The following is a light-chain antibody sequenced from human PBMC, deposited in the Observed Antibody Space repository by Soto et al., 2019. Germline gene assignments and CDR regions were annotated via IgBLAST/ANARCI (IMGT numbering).Light chain of an antibody. CDR2: NND. V-gene: IGLV1-44*01. J-gene: IGLJ2*01. CDR1: SSNIGSNA. CDR3: SAHSTSSVA. Sequence: QSVLTQPPSASGTPGQRATISCSGSSSNIGSNAVNWYQQIPGTAPKLLIHNNDQRPSGVPARFSGSKSGTSASLAISGLQAEDEADYYCSAHSTSSVAFGGGTKVTVL.